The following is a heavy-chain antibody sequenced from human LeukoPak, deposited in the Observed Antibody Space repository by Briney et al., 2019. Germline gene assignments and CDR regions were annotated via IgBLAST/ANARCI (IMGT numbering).Heavy chain of an antibody. CDR1: GGSISSSSYY. CDR2: IYYSGST. CDR3: ANIRLVVVPAAMLDAEYFQH. Sequence: SETLSLTCTVSGGSISSSSYYWGWIRQPPGKGLEWIGSIYYSGSTYYNPSPKSRVTISVDTSKNQFSLKLSSVTAADTAVYYCANIRLVVVPAAMLDAEYFQHWGQGTLVTVSS. V-gene: IGHV4-39*01. J-gene: IGHJ1*01. D-gene: IGHD2-2*01.